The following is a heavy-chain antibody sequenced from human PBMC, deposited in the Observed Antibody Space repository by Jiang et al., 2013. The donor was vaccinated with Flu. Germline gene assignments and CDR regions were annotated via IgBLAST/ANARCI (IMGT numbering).Heavy chain of an antibody. CDR3: ARGGMTPFDD. V-gene: IGHV3-72*01. D-gene: IGHD1-1*01. Sequence: LEWVGRTRNKANSYTTEYAASVKGRFTISRDDSKNSLFLQMNSLKTEDTAVYYCARGGMTPFDDWGQGTLVTVSS. CDR2: TRNKANSYTT. J-gene: IGHJ4*02.